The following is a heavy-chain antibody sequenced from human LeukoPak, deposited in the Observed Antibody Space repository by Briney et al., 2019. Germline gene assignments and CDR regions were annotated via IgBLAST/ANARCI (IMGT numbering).Heavy chain of an antibody. V-gene: IGHV3-30*02. Sequence: GGSLRLSCATSGFIFSNYGMHWVRQAPGKGLEWVAFIRYDGSKKYYSDSVKGRFTISRDNSKNSLYLQMNSLRAEDTAVYYCAKGGYSYDSSGHNYFDYWGQGTLVTVSA. CDR1: GFIFSNYG. D-gene: IGHD3-22*01. CDR2: IRYDGSKK. CDR3: AKGGYSYDSSGHNYFDY. J-gene: IGHJ4*02.